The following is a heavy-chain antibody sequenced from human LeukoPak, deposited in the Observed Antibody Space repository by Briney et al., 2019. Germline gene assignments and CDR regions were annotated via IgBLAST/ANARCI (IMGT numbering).Heavy chain of an antibody. J-gene: IGHJ4*02. CDR1: GYSFTTYW. CDR3: ARRFRRNGWTDY. CDR2: IYPGDSDT. D-gene: IGHD6-19*01. Sequence: GESLKISCKGSGYSFTTYWIDWARQMPGKGLEWMGIIYPGDSDTRYSPSFQGQVIISADKSINTAYLQWSSLKASDTAMYYCARRFRRNGWTDYWGQGTLVTVSS. V-gene: IGHV5-51*01.